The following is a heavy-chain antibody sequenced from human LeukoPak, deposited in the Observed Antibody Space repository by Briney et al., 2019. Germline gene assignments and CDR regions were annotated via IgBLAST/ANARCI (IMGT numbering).Heavy chain of an antibody. CDR2: ISSSSSTI. Sequence: GGSLRLSCAASGFTFSSYAMSWVRQAPGKGLEWVSYISSSSSTIYYADSVKGRFTISRDSAKNSLYLQMNSLRAEDTAVYYCARDEGYYDSSGYYPNPNWFDPWGQGTLVTVSS. CDR3: ARDEGYYDSSGYYPNPNWFDP. D-gene: IGHD3-22*01. V-gene: IGHV3-48*01. CDR1: GFTFSSYA. J-gene: IGHJ5*02.